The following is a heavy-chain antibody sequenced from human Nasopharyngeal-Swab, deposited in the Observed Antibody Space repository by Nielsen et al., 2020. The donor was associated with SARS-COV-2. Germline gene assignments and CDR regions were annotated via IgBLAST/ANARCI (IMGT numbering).Heavy chain of an antibody. CDR1: GFTFSSYG. Sequence: GESLKISCAASGFTFSSYGMHWVRQAPGKGLEWVAVIWYDGSNKYYADSVKGRFTISRGNSKNTLYLQMNSLRAEDTAVYYCARDSFTGSSHLDYWGQGTLVTVSS. D-gene: IGHD6-6*01. CDR3: ARDSFTGSSHLDY. J-gene: IGHJ4*02. CDR2: IWYDGSNK. V-gene: IGHV3-33*01.